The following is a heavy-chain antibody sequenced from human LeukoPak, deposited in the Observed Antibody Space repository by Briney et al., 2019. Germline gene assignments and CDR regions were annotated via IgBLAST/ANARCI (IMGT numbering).Heavy chain of an antibody. CDR3: ARRADYDFWSGYYMLED. Sequence: SETLSLTCTVSGGSISSHYWSWIRQPPGKGLEWIGYIYYSGSTNYNPSLKSRVTISVDTSKNQFSLKLSSVTAADTAVYYSARRADYDFWSGYYMLEDWGQGTLVTVSS. D-gene: IGHD3-3*01. V-gene: IGHV4-59*11. J-gene: IGHJ4*02. CDR1: GGSISSHY. CDR2: IYYSGST.